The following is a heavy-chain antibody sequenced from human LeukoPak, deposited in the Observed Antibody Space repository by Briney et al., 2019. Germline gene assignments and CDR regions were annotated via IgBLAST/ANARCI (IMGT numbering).Heavy chain of an antibody. D-gene: IGHD2-8*01. J-gene: IGHJ3*02. CDR1: GYTFTSYA. CDR3: ARDCTNGVCWGAFDI. CDR2: INPNSGGT. Sequence: ASVKVSCKASGYTFTSYAMNWVRQAPGQGLEWMGWINPNSGGTNYAQKFQGRVTMTRDTSISTAYMELSRLRSDDTAVYYCARDCTNGVCWGAFDIWGQGTMVTVSS. V-gene: IGHV1-2*02.